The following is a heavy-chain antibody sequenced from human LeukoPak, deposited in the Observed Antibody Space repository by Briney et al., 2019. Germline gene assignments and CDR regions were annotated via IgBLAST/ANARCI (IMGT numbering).Heavy chain of an antibody. V-gene: IGHV1-2*02. J-gene: IGHJ4*02. CDR2: INPNSGGT. Sequence: GASVKVSCKASGYTFTGYYMHWVRQAPGQGLEWMGWINPNSGGTNYAQKFQGRVTMTRDTSISTAYMELSRLRSDDTAVYYCARDLTGYREYSGSYYFVYYFDYWGQGTLVTVSS. CDR1: GYTFTGYY. D-gene: IGHD1-26*01. CDR3: ARDLTGYREYSGSYYFVYYFDY.